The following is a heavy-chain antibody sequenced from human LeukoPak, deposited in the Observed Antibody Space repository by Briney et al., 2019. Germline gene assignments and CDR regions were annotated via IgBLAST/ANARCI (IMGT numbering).Heavy chain of an antibody. J-gene: IGHJ5*02. V-gene: IGHV3-30*04. D-gene: IGHD2-15*01. Sequence: GGSLRLSCAASGFTFSSYAMHWVRQAPGKGLEWVAVISYDGSNKYYADSVKGRFTISRDNSKNTLYLQMNSLRAEDTAVYYCARARRYCSGGSCGWFDPWGQGTLVAVSS. CDR3: ARARRYCSGGSCGWFDP. CDR1: GFTFSSYA. CDR2: ISYDGSNK.